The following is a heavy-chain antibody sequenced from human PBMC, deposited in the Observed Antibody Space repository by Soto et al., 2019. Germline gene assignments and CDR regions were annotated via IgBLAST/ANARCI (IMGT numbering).Heavy chain of an antibody. CDR2: IYYSGST. J-gene: IGHJ6*02. CDR1: GGSISSYY. V-gene: IGHV4-59*08. D-gene: IGHD3-10*01. Sequence: SETLSLTCTVSGGSISSYYWSWIRQPPGKGLEWIGYIYYSGSTNYNPSLKSRVTISVDTSKNQFSLKLSSVTAADTAVYYCARLGITMVRGVIERYYYYYGMDVWGQGTTVTVSS. CDR3: ARLGITMVRGVIERYYYYYGMDV.